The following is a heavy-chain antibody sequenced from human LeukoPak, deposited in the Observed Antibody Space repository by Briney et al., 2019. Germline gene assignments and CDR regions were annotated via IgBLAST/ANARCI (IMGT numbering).Heavy chain of an antibody. V-gene: IGHV4-38-2*02. CDR3: ARVAYFDSGGYFYYFDY. CDR1: GYSISTGYY. J-gene: IGHJ4*02. CDR2: IYHSGST. D-gene: IGHD3-22*01. Sequence: SETLSLTCSVSGYSISTGYYWGWIRQPPGKGLEWIGHIYHSGSTYYNPSLKSRVTISVDTSMNQFSLKLLSVTAADAAVYYCARVAYFDSGGYFYYFDYWGQGTLVTVSS.